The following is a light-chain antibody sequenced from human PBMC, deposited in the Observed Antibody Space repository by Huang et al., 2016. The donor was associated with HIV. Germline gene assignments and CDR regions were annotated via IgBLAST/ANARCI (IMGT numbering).Light chain of an antibody. CDR3: QQYYFSPRT. CDR1: QSIFYNSNGQNY. Sequence: DVVLSQSPDYLPVSLGARATVNCRASQSIFYNSNGQNYLAWYQQKAGQPPKLRLYWATTRAPGVPDRFSGAGSGTDFTLTINNLQAEDAAVYYCQQYYFSPRTFGPGTKVDI. J-gene: IGKJ3*01. CDR2: WAT. V-gene: IGKV4-1*01.